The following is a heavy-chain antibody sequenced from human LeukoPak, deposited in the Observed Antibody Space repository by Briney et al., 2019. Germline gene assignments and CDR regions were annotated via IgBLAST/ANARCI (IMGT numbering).Heavy chain of an antibody. J-gene: IGHJ3*02. CDR3: AKDHGGIAI. Sequence: GGSLRLSCAASGFTFSSYGMHWVRQAPGKGLEWVAVISYDGSNKYYADSVKGRFTVSRDNSKNTLYLQMNSLRAEDTAVYYCAKDHGGIAIWGQGTMVTVSS. CDR2: ISYDGSNK. D-gene: IGHD6-13*01. CDR1: GFTFSSYG. V-gene: IGHV3-30*18.